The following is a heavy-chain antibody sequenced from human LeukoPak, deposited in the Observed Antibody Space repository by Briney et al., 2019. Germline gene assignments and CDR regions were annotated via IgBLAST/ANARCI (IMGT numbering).Heavy chain of an antibody. D-gene: IGHD1-26*01. Sequence: PSETLSLTCTVSGGSISSYYWSWIRQPPGKGLEWIGYIYYSGSTNYNPSLKSRVTISVDTSKNQFSLKLSSVTAADTAVYYCARARGQFDGVDYWGQGTLVTVSS. V-gene: IGHV4-59*01. CDR2: IYYSGST. CDR3: ARARGQFDGVDY. CDR1: GGSISSYY. J-gene: IGHJ4*02.